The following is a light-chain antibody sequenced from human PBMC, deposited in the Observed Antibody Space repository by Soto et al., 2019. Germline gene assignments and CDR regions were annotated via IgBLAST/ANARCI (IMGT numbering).Light chain of an antibody. CDR2: DAS. CDR3: QQRSNWPPSLS. V-gene: IGKV3-11*01. Sequence: EIVLTQSPATLSLSPGERATLSCRTSQSVSSYLTWYQQKPGQAPRLLIYDASNRATGIPARFSGSGFGTDFTLTISNLEPEDFAVYYSQQRSNWPPSLSFGGGTKVEIK. J-gene: IGKJ4*01. CDR1: QSVSSY.